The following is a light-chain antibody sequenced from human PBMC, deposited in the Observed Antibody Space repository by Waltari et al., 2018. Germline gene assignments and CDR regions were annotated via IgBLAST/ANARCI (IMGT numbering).Light chain of an antibody. V-gene: IGLV2-8*01. J-gene: IGLJ1*01. CDR1: ISDVGAYDY. CDR2: DVS. Sequence: QSALTQPPSASGSPGQSVTISCTGSISDVGAYDYFSWYQQHPGKAPRLLIYDVSKRPSGVPYRFSGSKSGNTASLTVSGLQADDEADYYCSSYSDIKQRVFGTGTKVTVL. CDR3: SSYSDIKQRV.